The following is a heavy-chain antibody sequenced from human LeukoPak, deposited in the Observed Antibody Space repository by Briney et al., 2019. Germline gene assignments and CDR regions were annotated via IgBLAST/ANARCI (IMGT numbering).Heavy chain of an antibody. J-gene: IGHJ4*02. V-gene: IGHV4-30-2*01. Sequence: SQTLSLTCAVSGGSISSGGYSWSWIRQPPGKGLEWIGYIYHSGSAYYNPSLKSRVTISVDRSKNQFSLKLSSVTAADTAVYYCARAYLWSGELDYFDYWGQGTLVTVSS. D-gene: IGHD3-10*01. CDR1: GGSISSGGYS. CDR3: ARAYLWSGELDYFDY. CDR2: IYHSGSA.